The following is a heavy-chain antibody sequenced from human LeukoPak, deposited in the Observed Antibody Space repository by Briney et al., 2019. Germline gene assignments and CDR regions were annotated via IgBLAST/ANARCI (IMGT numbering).Heavy chain of an antibody. J-gene: IGHJ4*02. V-gene: IGHV4-59*01. D-gene: IGHD6-13*01. CDR3: ARVRGSTSWHYFDY. CDR2: IYYSGST. Sequence: GHIYYSGSTNYNPSLKNRVPVSVDTSKNQFSLKLSSVTAADTAVYYCARVRGSTSWHYFDYWGQGTLVTVSS.